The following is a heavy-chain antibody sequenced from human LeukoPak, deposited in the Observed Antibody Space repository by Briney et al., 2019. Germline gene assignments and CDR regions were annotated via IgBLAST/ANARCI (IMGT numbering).Heavy chain of an antibody. Sequence: SETLSLTCTVSGGSISSYYWNWFRQPPGKGLEWIGHINYTGTTHYNPSLQSRVSISIDTSKNQFSLKLRSVTAVDTAVYYCARWGHFDTSGYFVADYWGQGTLITVSS. D-gene: IGHD3-22*01. CDR3: ARWGHFDTSGYFVADY. CDR2: INYTGTT. V-gene: IGHV4-59*01. J-gene: IGHJ4*02. CDR1: GGSISSYY.